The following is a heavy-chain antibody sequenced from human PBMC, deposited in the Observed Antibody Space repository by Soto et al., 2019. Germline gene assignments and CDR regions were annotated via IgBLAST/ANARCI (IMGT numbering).Heavy chain of an antibody. CDR1: GGTFSSYT. CDR3: ARGGGIAAAGRADYGMDV. Sequence: QVQLVQSGAEVKKPGSSVKVSCKASGGTFSSYTISWVRQAPGQGLEWMGRIIPILGIANYAQKFQGRVTITADKSTSTGYMELSSLRSEDTAGYYCARGGGIAAAGRADYGMDVWGQGTTVTVSS. J-gene: IGHJ6*02. V-gene: IGHV1-69*02. D-gene: IGHD6-13*01. CDR2: IIPILGIA.